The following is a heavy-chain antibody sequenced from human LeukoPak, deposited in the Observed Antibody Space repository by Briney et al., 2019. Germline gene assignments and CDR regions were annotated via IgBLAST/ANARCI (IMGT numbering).Heavy chain of an antibody. J-gene: IGHJ4*02. CDR3: ARLIRTPGTYYFDY. CDR2: IYHSGST. CDR1: GYSISSGYC. V-gene: IGHV4-38-2*01. D-gene: IGHD1-14*01. Sequence: SETLSLTCAVSGYSISSGYCWGWIRQPPGKGLEWIGSIYHSGSTYYNPSLKSRVTISVDTSKNQFSLKLSSVTAADTAVYYCARLIRTPGTYYFDYWGQGTLVTVSS.